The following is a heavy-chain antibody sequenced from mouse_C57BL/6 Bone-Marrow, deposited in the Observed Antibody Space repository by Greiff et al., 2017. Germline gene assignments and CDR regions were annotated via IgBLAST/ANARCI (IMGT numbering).Heavy chain of an antibody. CDR1: GFTFSSYA. D-gene: IGHD2-5*01. J-gene: IGHJ2*01. Sequence: EVKLMESGGGLVKPGGSLKLSCAASGFTFSSYAMSWVRQTPETRLEWVATISDGGSYPYYPDNVNGRFTISRDNAKNNLYLQMSHLKSDITAMYNCARARYSNFYFDYWGQGTTLTVSS. V-gene: IGHV5-4*03. CDR3: ARARYSNFYFDY. CDR2: ISDGGSYP.